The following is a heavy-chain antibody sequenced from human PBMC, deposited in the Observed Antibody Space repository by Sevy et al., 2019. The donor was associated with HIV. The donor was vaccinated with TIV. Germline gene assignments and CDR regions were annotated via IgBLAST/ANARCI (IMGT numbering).Heavy chain of an antibody. CDR3: TRGVLGAREGEHTLDF. V-gene: IGHV3-15*01. Sequence: GGSLRLSCAASGFTFTNAWMNWVRQAPGKGLQWVGRITSKTDGGTTDYAAPVKGRFTSSRDESKNTLYLQMNSLKTEDRAVYYCTRGVLGAREGEHTLDFWGQGTMVTVSS. CDR1: GFTFTNAW. J-gene: IGHJ3*01. CDR2: ITSKTDGGTT. D-gene: IGHD6-6*01.